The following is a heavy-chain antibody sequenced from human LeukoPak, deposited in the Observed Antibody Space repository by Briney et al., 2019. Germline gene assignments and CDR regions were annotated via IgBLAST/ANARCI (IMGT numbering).Heavy chain of an antibody. CDR1: GGSIDSYS. V-gene: IGHV4-4*07. J-gene: IGHJ5*02. CDR3: ARVHWNYDGSAWFDP. D-gene: IGHD1-7*01. Sequence: SETLSLTCTVSGGSIDSYSWSWIRQPAGKGLEWIGRIFTSGATFYNPSLKTRVTMSIATSKNQFSLKLSSVTAADTAVYYCARVHWNYDGSAWFDPWGQGTLVTVSS. CDR2: IFTSGAT.